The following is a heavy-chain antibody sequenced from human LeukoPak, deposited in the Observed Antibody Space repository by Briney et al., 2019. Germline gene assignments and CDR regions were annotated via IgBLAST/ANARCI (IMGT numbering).Heavy chain of an antibody. V-gene: IGHV3-53*01. CDR2: IYSGGST. J-gene: IGHJ5*02. CDR1: GFTVSSNY. D-gene: IGHD2-2*01. CDR3: ARGPFYCSSTSCHRAPFDP. Sequence: GGSLRLSCAASGFTVSSNYMSWVRQAPGKGLERVSVIYSGGSTYYADSVKGRFTISRDNSKNTLYLQMNSLRAEDTAVYYCARGPFYCSSTSCHRAPFDPWGQGTLVTVSS.